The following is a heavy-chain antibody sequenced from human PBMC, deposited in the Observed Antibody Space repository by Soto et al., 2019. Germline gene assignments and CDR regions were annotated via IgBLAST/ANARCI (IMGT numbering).Heavy chain of an antibody. D-gene: IGHD1-26*01. Sequence: VSLRLSCAASGFSFSTYNMNWVRQAPGKGLEWVSSINGRSNYKYYTDSVKGRFTISRDNPKNSLYLQMNSLRAEDTAVYYCVREDGLVGSNSAFDYWGRGTLVTVSS. V-gene: IGHV3-21*01. J-gene: IGHJ4*02. CDR3: VREDGLVGSNSAFDY. CDR1: GFSFSTYN. CDR2: INGRSNYK.